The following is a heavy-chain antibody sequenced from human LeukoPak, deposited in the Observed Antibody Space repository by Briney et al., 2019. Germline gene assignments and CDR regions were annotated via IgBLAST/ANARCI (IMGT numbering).Heavy chain of an antibody. D-gene: IGHD5-18*01. CDR3: AGTNAYSYGYGYDY. Sequence: PGGSLRLSCAASGFTFSSYAMSWVRQAPGKGLEWVSSIGGSGGRTYYADSVKGRFTISRDNSKNTLYLQMNSLRAEDTAVYYCAGTNAYSYGYGYDYWGQGTLVTVSS. J-gene: IGHJ4*02. CDR1: GFTFSSYA. V-gene: IGHV3-23*01. CDR2: IGGSGGRT.